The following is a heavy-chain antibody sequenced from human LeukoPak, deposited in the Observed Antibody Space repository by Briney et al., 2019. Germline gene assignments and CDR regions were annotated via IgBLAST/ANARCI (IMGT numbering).Heavy chain of an antibody. CDR1: GDSISTYY. V-gene: IGHV4-59*08. CDR3: ARHKVPSDIVVVTARYYYYGMDV. J-gene: IGHJ6*02. Sequence: TSETLSLTCTVSGDSISTYYWSWIRQPPGKGLEWIGYIYYSGSTNYNPSLKSRVTISVDTSKNQFSLKLSSVTAADTPVYYCARHKVPSDIVVVTARYYYYGMDVWGQGTTVTVSS. D-gene: IGHD2-21*02. CDR2: IYYSGST.